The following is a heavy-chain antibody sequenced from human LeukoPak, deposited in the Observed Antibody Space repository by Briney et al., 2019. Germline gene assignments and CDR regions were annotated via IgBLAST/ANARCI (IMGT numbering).Heavy chain of an antibody. D-gene: IGHD3-22*01. J-gene: IGHJ6*02. V-gene: IGHV1-18*01. Sequence: ASVKVSCKASGYTFTSYGISWVRQAPGQGLEWMGWISAYTGNTNYAQKLQGRVTMTTDTSTSTAYMELRSLRSDDTAVYYCALSYYYDSSGYYYYYGMDVWGQGTTVTVSS. CDR2: ISAYTGNT. CDR3: ALSYYYDSSGYYYYYGMDV. CDR1: GYTFTSYG.